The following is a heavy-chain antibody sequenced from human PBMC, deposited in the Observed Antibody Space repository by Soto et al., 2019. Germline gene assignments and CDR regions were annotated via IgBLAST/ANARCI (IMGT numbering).Heavy chain of an antibody. V-gene: IGHV4-59*01. CDR1: GGSISSYY. D-gene: IGHD3-9*01. J-gene: IGHJ6*02. Sequence: SETLSLTCTVSGGSISSYYWSWIRQPPGKGLEWIGYIYYSGSTNYNPSLKSRVTISVDTSKNQFSLKLSSVTAADTAVYYCARGDILTGYYLDSGMDVWGQGTTVTVSS. CDR3: ARGDILTGYYLDSGMDV. CDR2: IYYSGST.